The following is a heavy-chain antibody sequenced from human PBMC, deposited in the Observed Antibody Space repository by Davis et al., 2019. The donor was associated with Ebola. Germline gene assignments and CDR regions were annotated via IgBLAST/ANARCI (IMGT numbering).Heavy chain of an antibody. D-gene: IGHD6-6*01. J-gene: IGHJ4*02. CDR3: AREIYGYSSSSELGY. V-gene: IGHV1-46*01. CDR1: GYTFTSYY. Sequence: SVTVSCQASGYTFTSYYMHWVRQAPGQGLEWMGIINPSGGSTSYAQKFQGRVTMTRDTSTSTVYMELSSLRSEDTAVYYCAREIYGYSSSSELGYWGQGTLVTVSS. CDR2: INPSGGST.